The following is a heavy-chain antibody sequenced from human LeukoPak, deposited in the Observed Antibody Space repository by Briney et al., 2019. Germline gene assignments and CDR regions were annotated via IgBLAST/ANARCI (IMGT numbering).Heavy chain of an antibody. J-gene: IGHJ3*02. CDR1: RYSISSGYY. CDR3: ARDGYYDSSGYYYVVGAFDI. D-gene: IGHD3-22*01. V-gene: IGHV4-38-2*02. Sequence: SETLSLTCTVSRYSISSGYYWGWIRQPPGKGLEWIGSIYHSGSTYYNPSLKSRVTISVDTSKNQFSLKLSSVTAADTAVYYCARDGYYDSSGYYYVVGAFDIWGQGTMVTVSS. CDR2: IYHSGST.